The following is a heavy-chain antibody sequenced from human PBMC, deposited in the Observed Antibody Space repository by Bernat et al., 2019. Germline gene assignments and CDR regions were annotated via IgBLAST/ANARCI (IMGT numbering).Heavy chain of an antibody. D-gene: IGHD4-23*01. J-gene: IGHJ4*02. Sequence: QVQLQQWGAGLLKPSETLSLTCAVYGGSFSGYYWSWIRQPPGKGLEWIGEINHSGSTNYNPSLKSRVTISVDTSKNKFSLKLSSVTAADTAVYYCARGLRWPQYYFDYWGQGTLVTVSS. CDR3: ARGLRWPQYYFDY. CDR2: INHSGST. CDR1: GGSFSGYY. V-gene: IGHV4-34*01.